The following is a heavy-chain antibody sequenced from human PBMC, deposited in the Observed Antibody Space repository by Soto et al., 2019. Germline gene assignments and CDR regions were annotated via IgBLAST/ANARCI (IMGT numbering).Heavy chain of an antibody. V-gene: IGHV3-11*05. CDR1: GFTFSDYY. CDR2: ISSSSSYT. Sequence: QVQLVESGGGLVKPGGSLRLSCAASGFTFSDYYMSWIRQAPGKGLEWVSYISSSSSYTNYADSVKGRFTISRDNAKNSQYLQMNSLRAEETAVYYCAIQGYCSGGSCYGSWGQGTLVTVSS. D-gene: IGHD2-15*01. J-gene: IGHJ5*02. CDR3: AIQGYCSGGSCYGS.